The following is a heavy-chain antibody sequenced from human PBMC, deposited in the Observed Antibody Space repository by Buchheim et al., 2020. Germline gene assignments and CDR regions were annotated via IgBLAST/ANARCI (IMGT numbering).Heavy chain of an antibody. V-gene: IGHV3-21*02. D-gene: IGHD1-1*01. Sequence: EVQLVESGGGLVKPGGSLRLSCAAPGFIFSDFNMNWVRQAPGKGLEWVSSISGSSHYIDYADSLKGRFTVSRDNAKNSLYLQINILRAEDTALYYCTRGPFERTPSWFDPWGQGTL. J-gene: IGHJ5*02. CDR1: GFIFSDFN. CDR2: ISGSSHYI. CDR3: TRGPFERTPSWFDP.